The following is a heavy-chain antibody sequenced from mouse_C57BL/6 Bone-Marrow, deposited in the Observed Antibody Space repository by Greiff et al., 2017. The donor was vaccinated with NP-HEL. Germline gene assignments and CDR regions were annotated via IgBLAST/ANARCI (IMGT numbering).Heavy chain of an antibody. J-gene: IGHJ2*01. Sequence: EVQLQQSGTVLARPGASVTMSCKTSGYTFTSYWMHWVKPRPGQGLEWIGAIYPGNSDTSYNQKFKGKAKLTAVTSASTAYMELSSLTNEDSAVYYCTSTMATVVATDYWGQGTTLTVSS. D-gene: IGHD1-1*01. V-gene: IGHV1-5*01. CDR1: GYTFTSYW. CDR3: TSTMATVVATDY. CDR2: IYPGNSDT.